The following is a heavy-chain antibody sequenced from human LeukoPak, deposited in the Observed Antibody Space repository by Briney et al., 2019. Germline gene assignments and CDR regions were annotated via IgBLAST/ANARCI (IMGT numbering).Heavy chain of an antibody. D-gene: IGHD3-10*01. CDR3: ARDRAWFGELYGGAFDI. CDR1: GFTFDDYG. CDR2: INWNGGST. Sequence: GGSLRLSCAASGFTFDDYGTSWVRQAPGKGLEWVSGINWNGGSTGYADSVKGRFTISRDNAKNSLYLQMNSLRAEDTALYYCARDRAWFGELYGGAFDIWGQGTMVTVSS. V-gene: IGHV3-20*04. J-gene: IGHJ3*02.